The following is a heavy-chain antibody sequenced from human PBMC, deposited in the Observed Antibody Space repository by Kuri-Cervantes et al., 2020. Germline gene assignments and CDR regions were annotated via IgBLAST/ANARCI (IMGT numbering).Heavy chain of an antibody. CDR1: GFTFSNAW. CDR3: TTDRYYYVAIYHFDY. J-gene: IGHJ4*02. D-gene: IGHD3-10*02. CDR2: IKSKTDGGTA. Sequence: GESLKISCAASGFTFSNAWMSWVRQAPGKGLEWVGRIKSKTDGGTADYAAPVKGRFTISRDDSKNTLYLQMNSLKTEDTAVYYCTTDRYYYVAIYHFDYWGQGTLVTVSS. V-gene: IGHV3-15*01.